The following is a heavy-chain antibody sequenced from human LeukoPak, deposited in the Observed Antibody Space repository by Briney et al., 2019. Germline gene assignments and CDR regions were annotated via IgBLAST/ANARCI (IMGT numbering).Heavy chain of an antibody. CDR2: IYGGGST. Sequence: GGSLRLSCTASGFTVSSNFMSWVRQAPGKGLEWVSVIYGGGSTYYADSVKGRFTISRDTSKNTLYLQMNSLRADDTAVYYCARDERITMIVVGDAFDIWGQGTMVTVSS. CDR3: ARDERITMIVVGDAFDI. V-gene: IGHV3-53*01. CDR1: GFTVSSNF. D-gene: IGHD3-22*01. J-gene: IGHJ3*02.